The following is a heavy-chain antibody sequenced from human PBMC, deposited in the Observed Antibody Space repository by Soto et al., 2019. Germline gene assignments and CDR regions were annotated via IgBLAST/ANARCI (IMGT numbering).Heavy chain of an antibody. V-gene: IGHV4-34*01. D-gene: IGHD1-26*01. J-gene: IGHJ4*02. CDR2: INHSGST. Sequence: SETLSLTCAVYGGSFSGYYWSWIRQPPGKGLEWIGEINHSGSTNYNPSLKSRVTISVDTSKNQFSLKLSSVTAADTAVYYCAREGESEGARAGGFDYWGQGTLVTVSS. CDR3: AREGESEGARAGGFDY. CDR1: GGSFSGYY.